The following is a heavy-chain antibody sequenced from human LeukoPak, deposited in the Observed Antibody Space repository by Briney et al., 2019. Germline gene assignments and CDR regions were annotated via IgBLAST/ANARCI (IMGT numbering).Heavy chain of an antibody. J-gene: IGHJ6*02. CDR2: MNPNSGNT. CDR1: GYTFTSYD. Sequence: ASLKVSCKASGYTFTSYDNNWVRQGTGQGLEWMGWMNPNSGNTGYAQKFQGSVTMTRTTSISTASMELSNLRSEDTAVYYCARAYDSSGYYYSSSRYYGMDVWGQGTTVTVSS. D-gene: IGHD3-22*01. V-gene: IGHV1-8*01. CDR3: ARAYDSSGYYYSSSRYYGMDV.